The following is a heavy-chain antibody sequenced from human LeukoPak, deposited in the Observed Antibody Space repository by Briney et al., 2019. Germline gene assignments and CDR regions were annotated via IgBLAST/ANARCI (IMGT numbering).Heavy chain of an antibody. CDR3: ATYGPTSGGYTFEY. V-gene: IGHV4-4*02. D-gene: IGHD2-15*01. CDR1: GGSISSGYW. J-gene: IGHJ4*02. Sequence: SETLSLTCAVSGGSISSGYWWGWVRQPPMKGLEWIGEIIDSGSTNYNPSLKGRITISLDKTKNQFSLNVNSVTAADTAVYYCATYGPTSGGYTFEYWGQGILVTVSS. CDR2: IIDSGST.